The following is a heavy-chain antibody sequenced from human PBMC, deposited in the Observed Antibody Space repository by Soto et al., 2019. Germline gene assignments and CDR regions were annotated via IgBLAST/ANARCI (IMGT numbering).Heavy chain of an antibody. D-gene: IGHD1-26*01. J-gene: IGHJ4*02. CDR2: IYRYGAT. Sequence: SAPLTLTSTASGDYDLKGCMWWVWIRQPPVKGLEWIGYIYRYGATYLKPSLQSRGTISVDRSKSQFYLNLTSVTAADTAVYYLVSGKSHLFFDLWGQGNLVTVAS. CDR3: VSGKSHLFFDL. V-gene: IGHV4-30-2*01. CDR1: GDYDLKGCMW.